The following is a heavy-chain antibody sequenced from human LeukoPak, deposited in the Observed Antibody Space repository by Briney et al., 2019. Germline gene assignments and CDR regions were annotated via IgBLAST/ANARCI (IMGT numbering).Heavy chain of an antibody. Sequence: ASVTVSCTASGYTLTSYDINWMRQATGQGLEWMGWMSPNSGNTGYAQKFQGRVTMTRDTSTGTAYLELSSLRSEDSAVYYCVRTPPNWGADFWGQGTLVTVSS. V-gene: IGHV1-8*01. CDR2: MSPNSGNT. CDR1: GYTLTSYD. J-gene: IGHJ4*02. D-gene: IGHD7-27*01. CDR3: VRTPPNWGADF.